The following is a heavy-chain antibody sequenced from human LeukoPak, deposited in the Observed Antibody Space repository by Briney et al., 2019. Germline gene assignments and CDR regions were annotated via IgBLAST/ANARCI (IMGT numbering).Heavy chain of an antibody. Sequence: PSETLSLTCTVSGGSIRTYYWTWLRQPAGKGVERVGRIYSSGSTNYNPSLKRRLNITVDTSKNQFSLKLISVTTSDTAFCALDLRARFQSWGQGILVTVSS. V-gene: IGHV4-4*07. J-gene: IGHJ4*02. CDR3: DLRARFQS. D-gene: IGHD5/OR15-5a*01. CDR2: IYSSGST. CDR1: GGSIRTYY.